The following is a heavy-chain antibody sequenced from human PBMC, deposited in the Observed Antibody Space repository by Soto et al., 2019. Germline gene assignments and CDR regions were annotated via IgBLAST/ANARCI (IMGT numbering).Heavy chain of an antibody. D-gene: IGHD3-16*01. J-gene: IGHJ6*03. V-gene: IGHV1-69*02. CDR1: GGTLTSYT. Sequence: QVQLVQSGAEVQKPGSSVKVSCEASGGTLTSYTISWVRQAPGQGLEWMGRIVPILGVATYAQSFQGRVTFIADTSSTTTTYMELNSLRSEDTAVYYCASIGGYYYHMDVWGKGTTVTVSS. CDR3: ASIGGYYYHMDV. CDR2: IVPILGVA.